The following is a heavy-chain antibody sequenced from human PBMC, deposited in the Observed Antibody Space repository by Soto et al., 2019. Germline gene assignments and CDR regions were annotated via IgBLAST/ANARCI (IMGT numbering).Heavy chain of an antibody. Sequence: PSVKVSCKASGYTFTGYYMHWVRQAPEQGPEWMGEIGPESGATRYAQKFQGRVTMTRDMSITTVYMELNNLSPDDTAVYYCGRGRSGQIVVFYWGQGTPVTVSS. CDR2: IGPESGAT. CDR3: GRGRSGQIVVFY. CDR1: GYTFTGYY. V-gene: IGHV1-2*02. D-gene: IGHD1-26*01. J-gene: IGHJ4*02.